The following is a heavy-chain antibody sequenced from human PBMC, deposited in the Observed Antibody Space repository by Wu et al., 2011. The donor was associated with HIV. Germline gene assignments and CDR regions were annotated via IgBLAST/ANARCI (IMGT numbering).Heavy chain of an antibody. CDR2: IGPYKGKT. Sequence: QVQLLQSGGEVKKPGASVKVSCKASGYTFDNYGISWVRQAPGQGLEWMGWIGPYKGKTKSTQKFQGRVTLTTDTSTSTAYMELTSLRSDDTAVYFCARDSIVATINDGLDMWGQGTMVTVSS. J-gene: IGHJ3*02. D-gene: IGHD5-12*01. CDR3: ARDSIVATINDGLDM. V-gene: IGHV1-18*04. CDR1: GYTFDNYG.